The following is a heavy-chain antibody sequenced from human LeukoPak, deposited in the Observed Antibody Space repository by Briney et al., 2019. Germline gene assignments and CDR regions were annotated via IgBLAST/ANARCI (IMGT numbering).Heavy chain of an antibody. V-gene: IGHV4-39*07. D-gene: IGHD3-22*01. Sequence: PSETLSLTCTVSGGSISSSSYYWGWIRQPPGKGLEWIGSIYYSGSTYYNPSLKSRVTISVDTSKNQFSLKLSSVTAADTAVYYCARARRGNTYYYDSSGYPAVDWFDPWGQGTLVTVSS. CDR1: GGSISSSSYY. CDR2: IYYSGST. J-gene: IGHJ5*02. CDR3: ARARRGNTYYYDSSGYPAVDWFDP.